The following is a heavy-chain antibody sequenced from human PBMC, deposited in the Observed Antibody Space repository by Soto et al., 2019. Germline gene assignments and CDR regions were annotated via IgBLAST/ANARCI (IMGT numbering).Heavy chain of an antibody. Sequence: GWSLRLSCSASVFTFSNSIINWVRQAPGQGLEWVSSISGSSDFLYYADSVKGRFTISRDTATNSLYLQMNSLRAEDTAVYYCATSTWYAFDIWGQGTMVTVSS. J-gene: IGHJ3*02. D-gene: IGHD6-13*01. V-gene: IGHV3-21*01. CDR3: ATSTWYAFDI. CDR1: VFTFSNSI. CDR2: ISGSSDFL.